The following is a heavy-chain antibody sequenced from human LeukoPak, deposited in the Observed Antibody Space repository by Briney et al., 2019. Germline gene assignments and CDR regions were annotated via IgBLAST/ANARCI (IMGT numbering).Heavy chain of an antibody. Sequence: PSETLSLTCTVSGGSISSYYWSWIRQPPGKGLEWIGYIYYSGSTNYNPSLKSRVTISVDTSKNQFSLKLSSVTAADTAVYYCARATYQHDFDYWGQGTLVTVSS. J-gene: IGHJ4*02. CDR1: GGSISSYY. D-gene: IGHD2-2*01. V-gene: IGHV4-59*01. CDR3: ARATYQHDFDY. CDR2: IYYSGST.